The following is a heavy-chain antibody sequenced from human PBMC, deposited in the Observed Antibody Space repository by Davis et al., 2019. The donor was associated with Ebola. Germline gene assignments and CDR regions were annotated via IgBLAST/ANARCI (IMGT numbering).Heavy chain of an antibody. Sequence: GESLKISCAASGFTFSSYWMSWVRQAPGKGLEWVANIKQDGREKYYVDSVKGRFTISRDNAKNSLYLQMNSLRAEDTALYYCARGGIVVVPAASEVFDYWGQGTLVTVSS. J-gene: IGHJ4*02. V-gene: IGHV3-7*03. CDR2: IKQDGREK. D-gene: IGHD2-2*01. CDR3: ARGGIVVVPAASEVFDY. CDR1: GFTFSSYW.